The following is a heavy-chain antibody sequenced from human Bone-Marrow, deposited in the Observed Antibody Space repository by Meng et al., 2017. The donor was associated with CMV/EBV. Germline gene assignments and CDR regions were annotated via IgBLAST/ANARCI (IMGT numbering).Heavy chain of an antibody. CDR2: INSDGSST. V-gene: IGHV3-74*01. Sequence: GESLKISCAASGFTFSSYWMHWVRQAPGKGLVWVSRINSDGSSTSYADSVKGRFTISRDNAKNTLYLQMNSLRAEDTAVYYCASFDLPPFVVITPGAFYIWGQGTMVTVSS. D-gene: IGHD3-22*01. CDR1: GFTFSSYW. CDR3: ASFDLPPFVVITPGAFYI. J-gene: IGHJ3*02.